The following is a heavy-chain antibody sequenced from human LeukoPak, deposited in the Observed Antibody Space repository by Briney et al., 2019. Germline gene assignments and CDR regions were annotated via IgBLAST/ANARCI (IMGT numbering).Heavy chain of an antibody. Sequence: ASVKVSCKAFGYTFTSYDINWVRQATGQGLEWMGWMNPNSGNTGCAQKFQGRVTMTRNTSISTAYMELSSLRSEDTAVYYCARGLPTASNPLGYWGQGTLVTVSS. D-gene: IGHD4-11*01. CDR3: ARGLPTASNPLGY. CDR2: MNPNSGNT. CDR1: GYTFTSYD. V-gene: IGHV1-8*01. J-gene: IGHJ4*02.